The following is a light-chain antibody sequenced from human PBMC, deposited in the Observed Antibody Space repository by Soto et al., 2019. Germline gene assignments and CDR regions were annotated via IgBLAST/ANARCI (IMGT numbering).Light chain of an antibody. CDR3: QSYDSSLRGYWV. Sequence: QSVLTQPPSVSGAPGQRVTISCTGSSSNIGAGDDVHWYPQLPGTAPKLLIYGDSNRPSGVPDRFSGSKSGTSASLAITGLQAEDEADYYCQSYDSSLRGYWVFGGGTKLTVL. CDR2: GDS. CDR1: SSNIGAGDD. J-gene: IGLJ3*02. V-gene: IGLV1-40*01.